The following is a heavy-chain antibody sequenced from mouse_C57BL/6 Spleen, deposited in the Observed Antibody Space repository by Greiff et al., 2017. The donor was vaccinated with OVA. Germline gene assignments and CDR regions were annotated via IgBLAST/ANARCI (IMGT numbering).Heavy chain of an antibody. D-gene: IGHD2-4*01. V-gene: IGHV1-52*01. J-gene: IGHJ3*01. CDR3: ARSKGYDYDGAWCAY. CDR2: IDPSDSET. Sequence: VQLQQPGAELVRPGSSVKLSCKASGYTFTSYWMHWVKQRPIQGLEWIGNIDPSDSETHYNQKFKDKATLTVDKSSSTAYMQLSSLTSEDSAVYYCARSKGYDYDGAWCAYWGQGTLVTVSA. CDR1: GYTFTSYW.